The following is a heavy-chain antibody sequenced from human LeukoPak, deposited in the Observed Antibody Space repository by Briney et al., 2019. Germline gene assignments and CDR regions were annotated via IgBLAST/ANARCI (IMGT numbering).Heavy chain of an antibody. D-gene: IGHD6-19*01. Sequence: SETLSLTCTVSGGSISSHYWSWIRQPPGKGLEWIGYIYYSGSTNYNPSLKSRVTISVGTSKNQFSLKLSSVTAADTAVYYCARVRYSSGWFDFDYWGQGTLVTVSS. CDR2: IYYSGST. J-gene: IGHJ4*02. CDR3: ARVRYSSGWFDFDY. CDR1: GGSISSHY. V-gene: IGHV4-59*11.